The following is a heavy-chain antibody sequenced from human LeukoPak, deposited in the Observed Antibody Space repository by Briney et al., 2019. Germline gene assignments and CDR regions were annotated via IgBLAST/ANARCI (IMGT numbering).Heavy chain of an antibody. V-gene: IGHV3-30-3*01. D-gene: IGHD4-11*01. CDR2: ISYDGSNK. CDR3: ARDSYSNYVSYYYYYMDV. Sequence: LRLSCAASGFTFSSYVMHWVRQAPGKGLEWVAVISYDGSNKYYADSVKGRFTISRDNSKNTLYLQMNSLRAEDTAVYYCARDSYSNYVSYYYYYMDVWGKGTTVTVSS. CDR1: GFTFSSYV. J-gene: IGHJ6*03.